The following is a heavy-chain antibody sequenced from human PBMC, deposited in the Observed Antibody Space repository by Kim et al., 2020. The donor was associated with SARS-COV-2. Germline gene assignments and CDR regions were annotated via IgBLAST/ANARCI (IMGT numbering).Heavy chain of an antibody. CDR3: AKPARAVAGSTYYYYGMDV. D-gene: IGHD6-19*01. Sequence: GRFTISRDNSKNTLYLQMNSLRAEDTAVYYCAKPARAVAGSTYYYYGMDVWGQGTTVTVSS. J-gene: IGHJ6*02. V-gene: IGHV3-23*01.